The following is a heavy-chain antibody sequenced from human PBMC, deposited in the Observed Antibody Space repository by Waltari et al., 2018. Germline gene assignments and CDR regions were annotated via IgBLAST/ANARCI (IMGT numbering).Heavy chain of an antibody. J-gene: IGHJ6*02. V-gene: IGHV3-74*03. CDR3: ARSGFMDV. Sequence: EVQLVEPGGGLVQPGGSLRLSCAASGFSFSTYWMNWARQVPGEGLVSVARINPNGNTVLYADSVKGRFTISRDNAKNMLYLQMNSLRDDDTAVYYCARSGFMDVWGQGTTVTVSS. CDR1: GFSFSTYW. CDR2: INPNGNTV. D-gene: IGHD3-10*01.